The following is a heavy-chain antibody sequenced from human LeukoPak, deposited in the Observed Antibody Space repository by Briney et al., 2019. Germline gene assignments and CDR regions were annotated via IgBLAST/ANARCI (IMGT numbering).Heavy chain of an antibody. D-gene: IGHD2-15*01. CDR2: MNPNSGGT. Sequence: GASVKVSCKASGYTFTGYYMHWVRQAPGQGLEWMGWMNPNSGGTNYAQKFQGRVTMTRDTSISTAYMELSRLRSDDTAVYYCASTGYCSGGSCYAPSYYYMDVWGKGTTVTVSS. CDR1: GYTFTGYY. J-gene: IGHJ6*03. V-gene: IGHV1-2*02. CDR3: ASTGYCSGGSCYAPSYYYMDV.